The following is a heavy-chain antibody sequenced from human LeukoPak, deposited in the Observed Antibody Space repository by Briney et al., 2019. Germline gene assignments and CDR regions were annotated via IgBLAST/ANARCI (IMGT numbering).Heavy chain of an antibody. CDR2: ISWNSGSI. Sequence: PGGSLRLSCAASGFTFDDYAMHWVRQAPGKGLEWVSGISWNSGSIGYADSVKGRFTISRDNAKNSLYLQMNSLRAEDTALYYCARLYYDSSGYYYVAFDIWGQGTMATVSS. CDR1: GFTFDDYA. D-gene: IGHD3-22*01. J-gene: IGHJ3*02. V-gene: IGHV3-9*01. CDR3: ARLYYDSSGYYYVAFDI.